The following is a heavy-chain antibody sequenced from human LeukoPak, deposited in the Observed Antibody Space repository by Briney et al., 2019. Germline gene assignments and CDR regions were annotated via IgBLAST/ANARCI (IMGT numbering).Heavy chain of an antibody. D-gene: IGHD3-3*01. V-gene: IGHV4-61*05. J-gene: IGHJ6*02. CDR2: IYYSGST. CDR1: GGSISSSSYY. Sequence: NPSETLSLTCTVSGGSISSSSYYWGWIRQPPGKGLEWIGYIYYSGSTNYNPSLKSRVTISVDTSKNQFSLKLSSVTAADTAVYYCARVGGRYYDFWSGYYYYYGMDVWGQGTTVTVSS. CDR3: ARVGGRYYDFWSGYYYYYGMDV.